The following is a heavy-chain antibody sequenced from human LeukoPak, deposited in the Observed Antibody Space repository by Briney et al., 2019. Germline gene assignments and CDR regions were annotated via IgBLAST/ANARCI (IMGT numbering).Heavy chain of an antibody. D-gene: IGHD3-10*01. V-gene: IGHV4-30-2*01. CDR3: ARGRFGENTDAFDI. J-gene: IGHJ3*02. CDR2: IYHSGST. Sequence: SQTLSLTCAVSGGSISSGGYSWSWIRQPPGKGLELIGYIYHSGSTYYNPSLKSRATISVDRSKNQFSLKLSSVTAADTAVYYCARGRFGENTDAFDIWGQGTMVTVSS. CDR1: GGSISSGGYS.